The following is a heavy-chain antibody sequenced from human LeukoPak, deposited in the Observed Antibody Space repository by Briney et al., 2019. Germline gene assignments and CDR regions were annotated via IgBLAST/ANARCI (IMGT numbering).Heavy chain of an antibody. CDR3: AKDNVAAAGRYFDY. V-gene: IGHV3-30*18. CDR1: GFTFSNYG. Sequence: GGPLRLSCAASGFTFSNYGMHWVRQAPGKGLEWVALISYDGRTKSFADSGKGRFTISRDNSKNTLYLQMHRLRAEDTAVYYCAKDNVAAAGRYFDYWGQGTLVTASS. D-gene: IGHD6-13*01. CDR2: ISYDGRTK. J-gene: IGHJ4*02.